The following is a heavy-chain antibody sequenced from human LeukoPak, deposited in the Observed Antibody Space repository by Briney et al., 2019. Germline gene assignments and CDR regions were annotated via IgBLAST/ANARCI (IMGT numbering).Heavy chain of an antibody. Sequence: SETLSLTCTVSGGSISSSSYYWGWIRQPPGKGLEWIGNIYYSGSTNYNPSLKSRVTISVDTSKNQFSLKLSSVTAADTAVYYCARASVWDIVVVPAAMCSECYFDYWGQGTLVTVSS. V-gene: IGHV4-39*07. CDR1: GGSISSSSYY. CDR2: IYYSGST. D-gene: IGHD2-2*01. CDR3: ARASVWDIVVVPAAMCSECYFDY. J-gene: IGHJ4*02.